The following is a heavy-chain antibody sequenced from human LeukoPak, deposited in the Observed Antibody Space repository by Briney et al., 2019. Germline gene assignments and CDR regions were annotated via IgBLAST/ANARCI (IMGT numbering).Heavy chain of an antibody. CDR3: ARGGLLVGTP. CDR2: MNPNSGKT. CDR1: GYTFTNYD. J-gene: IGHJ5*02. D-gene: IGHD3-10*01. V-gene: IGHV1-8*01. Sequence: ASVKVSCKASGYTFTNYDISWVRQATGQGLEWMGYMNPNSGKTKYAQNFQGRVSMTWDTAITTAYMDLSGLTRDDTAIYYCARGGLLVGTPWGQGTLVTVFS.